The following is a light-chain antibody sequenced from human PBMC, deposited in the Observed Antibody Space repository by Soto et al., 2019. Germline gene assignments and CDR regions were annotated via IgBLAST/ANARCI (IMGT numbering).Light chain of an antibody. CDR3: QQYNNWPRT. CDR1: QSMYNE. V-gene: IGKV3-15*01. Sequence: VMTQSPANLCVCTGERGSLXCRASQSMYNEFAWYQQKPGQAPRPLTYGASTRATVIPASFSGSGSGTEFTLTISSRQSEDFAVYFGQQYNNWPRTFAQGTKVDI. CDR2: GAS. J-gene: IGKJ1*01.